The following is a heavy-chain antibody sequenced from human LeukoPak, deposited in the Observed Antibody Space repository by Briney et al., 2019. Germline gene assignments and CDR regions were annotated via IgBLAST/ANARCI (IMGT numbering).Heavy chain of an antibody. D-gene: IGHD2-21*02. CDR3: AKWGPYCVGDYCPALDS. V-gene: IGHV3-7*01. CDR2: TNEDGSKK. J-gene: IGHJ4*02. CDR1: RFTFSNYC. Sequence: GGSLRLSCVASRFTFSNYCMSLVRRAPGKGLEWVANTNEDGSKKRYADSMKGRFTISRDNAKESLFLQLSSLRAEDTAVYYCAKWGPYCVGDYCPALDSWGPGTLVTVSS.